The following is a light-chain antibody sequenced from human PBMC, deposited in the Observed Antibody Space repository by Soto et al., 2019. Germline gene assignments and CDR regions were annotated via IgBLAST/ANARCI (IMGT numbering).Light chain of an antibody. Sequence: QSALTQPASVSGSPGQCITISCIETTSEFGTKRFFSWYQQQPGKAPKLIIYEGTKRPSGVSSRFSGSKSGNTASLTVSGLQSDDEADYFCCLYTSFFSFFGGGTKLTVL. J-gene: IGLJ2*01. CDR1: TSEFGTKRF. CDR3: CLYTSFFSF. CDR2: EGT. V-gene: IGLV2-23*01.